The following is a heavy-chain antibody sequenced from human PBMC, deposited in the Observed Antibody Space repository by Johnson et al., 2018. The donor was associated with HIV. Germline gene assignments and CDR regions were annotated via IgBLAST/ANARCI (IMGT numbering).Heavy chain of an antibody. CDR3: ARAYSGPKGDAFDI. D-gene: IGHD5-12*01. Sequence: VQLVESGGGLVQPGGSLRLSCAASGFTFSSYDMHWVRQATGKGLEWVSAIGTAGDTYYPGSVKGRFTISRDNAKKSLYLQMNSLRAEDTAVYYCARAYSGPKGDAFDIWGQGTMVTVSS. CDR1: GFTFSSYD. J-gene: IGHJ3*02. V-gene: IGHV3-13*01. CDR2: IGTAGDT.